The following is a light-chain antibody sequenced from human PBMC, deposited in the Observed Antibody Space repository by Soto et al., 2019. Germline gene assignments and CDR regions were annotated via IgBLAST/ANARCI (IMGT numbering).Light chain of an antibody. CDR2: AAS. V-gene: IGKV1-12*01. J-gene: IGKJ3*01. CDR1: QGIASW. Sequence: DIQMTQSPSSVSASVGDRVTFTCRASQGIASWLAWYQQKSGEAPNLLIYAASNLQGGVPLRFSGSGSGTDFTLTISSLQPEDSATYYCQQANSIPFTFGHGTRVDNK. CDR3: QQANSIPFT.